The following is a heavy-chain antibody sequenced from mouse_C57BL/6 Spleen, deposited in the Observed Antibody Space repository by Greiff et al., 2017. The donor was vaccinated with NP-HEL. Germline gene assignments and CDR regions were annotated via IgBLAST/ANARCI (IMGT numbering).Heavy chain of an antibody. CDR3: ASYYGNYDARDD. J-gene: IGHJ4*01. CDR1: GYSITSGYY. V-gene: IGHV3-6*01. Sequence: EVKLMESGPGLVKPSQSLSLPCSVPGYSITSGYYWNWLRQFPGNKLEWMGYIIYDGSLTYNPSLKNRISITRDPSQNQFFLKLNSVTTEDTATYYCASYYGNYDARDDWGQGTSVTVAS. CDR2: IIYDGSL. D-gene: IGHD2-1*01.